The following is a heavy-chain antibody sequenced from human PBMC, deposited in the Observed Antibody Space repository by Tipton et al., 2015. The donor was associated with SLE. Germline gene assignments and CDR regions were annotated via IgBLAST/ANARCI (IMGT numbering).Heavy chain of an antibody. V-gene: IGHV4-38-2*02. J-gene: IGHJ6*03. Sequence: TLSLTCTVSGYSISSGFYWGWIRQPPGKGLEWIGNIYHSGSTYYNPSLKSRVTISVDRSKNQFSLKLSSVTAADTAVYYCARTLAAAGTDYYYYMDVWGKGTTVTVSS. CDR2: IYHSGST. CDR1: GYSISSGFY. D-gene: IGHD6-13*01. CDR3: ARTLAAAGTDYYYYMDV.